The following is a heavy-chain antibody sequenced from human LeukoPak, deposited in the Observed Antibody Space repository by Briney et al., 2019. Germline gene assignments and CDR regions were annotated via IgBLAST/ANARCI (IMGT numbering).Heavy chain of an antibody. V-gene: IGHV3-21*01. Sequence: GGSLRLSYAASGFTFSSYWMGWVRQAPGKGLEWVSSISSSGNYIYYADSMKGRFTFSRDNAKNSLYLQMNSLRAEDTAVYYCASYGDYVGALGYWGQGTLVTVSS. CDR1: GFTFSSYW. CDR2: ISSSGNYI. J-gene: IGHJ4*02. CDR3: ASYGDYVGALGY. D-gene: IGHD4-17*01.